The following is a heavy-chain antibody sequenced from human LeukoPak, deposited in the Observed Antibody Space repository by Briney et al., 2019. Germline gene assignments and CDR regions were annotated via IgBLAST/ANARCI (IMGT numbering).Heavy chain of an antibody. D-gene: IGHD3-22*01. CDR3: ATRKPYYYDSSGYTYDY. J-gene: IGHJ4*02. V-gene: IGHV1-24*01. CDR2: FDPEDGET. CDR1: GYTLTELS. Sequence: AXXKDSCKVSGYTLTELSMHWVRQAPGKGLEGMGGFDPEDGETIYAQKFKGRVTMTEDTSTDTAYMELSSLRSEDTAVYYCATRKPYYYDSSGYTYDYWGQGTLVTVSS.